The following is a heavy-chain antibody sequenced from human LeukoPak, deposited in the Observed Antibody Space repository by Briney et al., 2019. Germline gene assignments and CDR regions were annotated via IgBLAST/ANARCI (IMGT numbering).Heavy chain of an antibody. V-gene: IGHV1-3*01. D-gene: IGHD6-13*01. J-gene: IGHJ6*04. CDR1: GYTFTSYA. CDR2: INAGNGNT. CDR3: ARQEAAAGNGYYYYYGMDV. Sequence: ASVKVSCKASGYTFTSYAMHWVRQAPGQRLEWMGWINAGNGNTKYSQKFQGRVTITRDTSASTAYMELSSLRSEDTAVYYCARQEAAAGNGYYYYYGMDVWGKGTTVTVSS.